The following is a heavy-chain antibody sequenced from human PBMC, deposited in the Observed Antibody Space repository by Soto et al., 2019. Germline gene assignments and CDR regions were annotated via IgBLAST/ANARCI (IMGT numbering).Heavy chain of an antibody. V-gene: IGHV3-7*03. CDR2: IKEDGSEK. J-gene: IGHJ6*02. CDR1: GFTFSNFW. Sequence: GGSLRLSCATSGFTFSNFWMTWVRQAPGKGLQWVARIKEDGSEKYYVDSVKGRFTISRDNAKNSLYLNMDSLRVEDTATYYCVRGTPTPGLDIWGRGTTVTVSS. CDR3: VRGTPTPGLDI. D-gene: IGHD1-1*01.